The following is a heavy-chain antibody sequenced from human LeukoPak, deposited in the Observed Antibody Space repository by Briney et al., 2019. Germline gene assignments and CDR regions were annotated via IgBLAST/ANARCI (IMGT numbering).Heavy chain of an antibody. CDR2: IYFTGST. V-gene: IGHV4-59*01. Sequence: SETLSLTCTVSGDSIGSYYWSWIRQPPGKGLEWIGYIYFTGSTNYNPSLKSRVIMSVDTSKNQFSLKVTSVNVADTAVYYCARLMVPGYYFDYWGQGTLVTVSS. CDR1: GDSIGSYY. CDR3: ARLMVPGYYFDY. J-gene: IGHJ4*02. D-gene: IGHD2-8*01.